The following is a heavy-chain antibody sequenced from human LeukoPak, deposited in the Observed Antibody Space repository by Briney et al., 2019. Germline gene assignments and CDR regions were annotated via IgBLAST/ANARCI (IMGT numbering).Heavy chain of an antibody. CDR1: GFTFSSYT. CDR3: ARVGYSSSWYLNYYYYMDV. J-gene: IGHJ6*03. Sequence: GGSLRLSCAASGFTFSSYTMNWVRQAPGKGLEWVSSITSSSSFIYYADSVKGRFTISRDNAKNSLYLQMNSLRAEDTAVYYCARVGYSSSWYLNYYYYMDVWGKGTTVTVSS. D-gene: IGHD6-13*01. V-gene: IGHV3-21*01. CDR2: ITSSSSFI.